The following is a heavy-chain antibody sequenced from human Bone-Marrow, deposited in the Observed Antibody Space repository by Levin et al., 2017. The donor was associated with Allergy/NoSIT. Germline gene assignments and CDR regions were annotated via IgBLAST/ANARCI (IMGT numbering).Heavy chain of an antibody. CDR3: AKGGYGDLGNWFGP. CDR2: ITWNSYTI. CDR1: RFIFDDYA. Sequence: RTGGSLRLSCEGSRFIFDDYAMHWVRQAPGKGPEWVSGITWNSYTIGYADSVKGRFTISRDNAKNSLYLQMNSLRAEDTAFYYCAKGGYGDLGNWFGPWGQGTLVTVSS. V-gene: IGHV3-9*01. D-gene: IGHD4-17*01. J-gene: IGHJ5*02.